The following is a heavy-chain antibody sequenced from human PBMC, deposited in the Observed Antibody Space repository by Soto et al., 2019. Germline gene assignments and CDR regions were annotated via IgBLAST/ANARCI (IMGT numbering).Heavy chain of an antibody. D-gene: IGHD6-6*01. CDR2: ISSSGSTI. V-gene: IGHV3-48*03. CDR3: AREKSIAARHSRVGPIFFDY. Sequence: GGSLRLSCAASGFTFSSYEMNWVRQAPGKGLEWVSYISSSGSTIYYADTVKGRFTISRDNAKNSLYLQMNSLRAEDTAGYYGAREKSIAARHSRVGPIFFDYWGQGTLVTVSS. CDR1: GFTFSSYE. J-gene: IGHJ4*02.